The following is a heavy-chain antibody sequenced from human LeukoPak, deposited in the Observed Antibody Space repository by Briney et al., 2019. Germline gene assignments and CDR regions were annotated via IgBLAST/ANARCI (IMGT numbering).Heavy chain of an antibody. CDR1: GYTFTSYG. V-gene: IGHV1-18*01. D-gene: IGHD3-10*01. CDR3: GGGGGRGVRGQAYFDY. CDR2: ISAYNGNT. Sequence: ASVKVSCKASGYTFTSYGISWVRQAPGQGLEWMGWISAYNGNTNYAQKLQGRVTMTTDTSTSTAYMELSSLRSEDTAVYYGGGGGGRGVRGQAYFDYWGQGTLVTVSS. J-gene: IGHJ4*02.